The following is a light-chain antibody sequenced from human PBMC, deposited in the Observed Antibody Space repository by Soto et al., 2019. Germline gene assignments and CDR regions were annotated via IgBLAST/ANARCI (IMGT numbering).Light chain of an antibody. CDR1: QSVNTF. CDR3: QQRFNWPGLT. CDR2: DAS. J-gene: IGKJ4*01. Sequence: EIVLTQSPATLSLSPGERATLSCRASQSVNTFLAWYQQKPGQAPRLLISDASNRATGIPARFSGSGSGTDFTSTISSLEPEDFAVYYCQQRFNWPGLTFGGGTKVEIK. V-gene: IGKV3-11*01.